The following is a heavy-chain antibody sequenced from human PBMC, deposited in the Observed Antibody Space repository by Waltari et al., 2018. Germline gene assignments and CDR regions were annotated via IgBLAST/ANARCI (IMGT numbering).Heavy chain of an antibody. CDR1: GGTFSSYT. J-gene: IGHJ5*02. CDR2: IIPILGIA. Sequence: QVQLVQSGAAVKKPGSSVKVSCKASGGTFSSYTISWVRQAPGQGLEWMGRIIPILGIANYAQKFQGRVTITADKSTSTAYMELSSLRSEDTAVYYCARVRSGYDITNWFDPWGQGTLVTVSS. D-gene: IGHD3-9*01. V-gene: IGHV1-69*02. CDR3: ARVRSGYDITNWFDP.